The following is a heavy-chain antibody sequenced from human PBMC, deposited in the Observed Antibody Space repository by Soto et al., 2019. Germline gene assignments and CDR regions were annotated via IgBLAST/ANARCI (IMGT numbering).Heavy chain of an antibody. Sequence: GGSLRLACAASGFTFSDYYMSWIRQAPGKGLEWVSYISSSGSTIYYADPVKGRFTISRDNAKNSLYLQMNSLRAEDTAVYYCARIKSGITFFGVVIPPLDYWGQGTLVTVSS. CDR3: ARIKSGITFFGVVIPPLDY. J-gene: IGHJ4*02. D-gene: IGHD3-3*01. CDR2: ISSSGSTI. V-gene: IGHV3-11*01. CDR1: GFTFSDYY.